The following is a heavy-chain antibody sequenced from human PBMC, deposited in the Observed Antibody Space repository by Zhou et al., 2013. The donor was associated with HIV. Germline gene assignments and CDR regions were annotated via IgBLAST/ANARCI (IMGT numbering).Heavy chain of an antibody. CDR3: ARHAIEANVGYYFAN. J-gene: IGHJ4*02. CDR1: GYTFTSYY. Sequence: QVQLVQSGAEVKKPGASVKVSCKASGYTFTSYYMHWVRQAPGQGLEWMGIINPSGGSTSYAQKFQGRVTMTRDTSTSTVYMELSSLRSEDTAVYYCARHAIEANVGYYFANWGQGTLVTVSS. CDR2: INPSGGST. D-gene: IGHD1-1*01. V-gene: IGHV1-46*01.